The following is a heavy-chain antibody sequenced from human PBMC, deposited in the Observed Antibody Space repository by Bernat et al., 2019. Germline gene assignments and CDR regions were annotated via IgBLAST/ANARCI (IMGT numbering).Heavy chain of an antibody. D-gene: IGHD6-19*01. CDR3: VKGIAVAGTSNDY. J-gene: IGHJ4*02. Sequence: QVQLVESGGGVVQPGRSLRLSCAASGFTFSSYGMHWVRQAPGKGLEWVAVISYDGSNKYYADSVKGRFTISRDNSKNTLYLQMRSLRAEDTAVYYCVKGIAVAGTSNDYWGQGTLVTVSS. CDR1: GFTFSSYG. V-gene: IGHV3-30*18. CDR2: ISYDGSNK.